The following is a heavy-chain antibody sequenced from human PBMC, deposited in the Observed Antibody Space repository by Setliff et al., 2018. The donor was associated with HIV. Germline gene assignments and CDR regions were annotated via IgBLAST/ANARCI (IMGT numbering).Heavy chain of an antibody. CDR1: GDSISSDDHY. D-gene: IGHD6-25*01. CDR2: IFNTGST. Sequence: LSLTCTVSGDSISSDDHYWSWIRQTPGKGLEWIGYIFNTGSTYCKSSLASRLTMSIDTSRNQFSLKLRSVTAADTAVFYCARMSVSAAVYFDSWGQGTLVTVSS. J-gene: IGHJ4*02. CDR3: ARMSVSAAVYFDS. V-gene: IGHV4-30-4*08.